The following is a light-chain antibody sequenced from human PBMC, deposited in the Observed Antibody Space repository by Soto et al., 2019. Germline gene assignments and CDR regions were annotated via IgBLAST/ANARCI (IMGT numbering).Light chain of an antibody. J-gene: IGLJ1*01. CDR1: SSNIGSNY. CDR3: AAWDDSLSGGV. V-gene: IGLV1-47*03. Sequence: SVLTQPPSASGTPGQRVTISCSGSSSNIGSNYVYWYQQLPGTAPKLLIYRNNQRPSGVPDRFSGSKSGTSASLAISGLWSEDEADYYCAAWDDSLSGGVFGTGTKVTVL. CDR2: RNN.